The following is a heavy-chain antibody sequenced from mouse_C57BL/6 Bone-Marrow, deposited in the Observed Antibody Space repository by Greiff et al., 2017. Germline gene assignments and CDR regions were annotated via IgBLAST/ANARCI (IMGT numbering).Heavy chain of an antibody. Sequence: QVQLQQPGAELVKPGASVQLSCKASGYTFTSYWMQWVKQRPGQGLEWIGEIDPSDSYTNYNQKFKGKATLTVDTSSSTAYMQLSSLTSEDSAVYDCATGLRDALYAMDYWGQGTSVTVSS. CDR3: ATGLRDALYAMDY. CDR1: GYTFTSYW. D-gene: IGHD2-4*01. V-gene: IGHV1-50*01. J-gene: IGHJ4*01. CDR2: IDPSDSYT.